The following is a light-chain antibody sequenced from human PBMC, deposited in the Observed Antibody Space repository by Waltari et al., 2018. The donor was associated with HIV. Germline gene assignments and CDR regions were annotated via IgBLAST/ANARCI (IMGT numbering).Light chain of an antibody. V-gene: IGLV3-25*03. J-gene: IGLJ3*02. CDR1: ALPTQY. CDR2: RDK. CDR3: QSADSTGTYWV. Sequence: QPPSASVSPGQTARISCSGDALPTQYVFWYQQRPGQAPVMVIYRDKERPSGIPDRFSGSSAGTTVTLTISGVQAEDEADYYCQSADSTGTYWVFGGGTKLTVL.